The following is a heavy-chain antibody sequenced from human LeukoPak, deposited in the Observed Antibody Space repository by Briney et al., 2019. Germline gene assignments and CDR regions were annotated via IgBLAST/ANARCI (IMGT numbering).Heavy chain of an antibody. J-gene: IGHJ4*02. CDR1: GFTFSSYA. D-gene: IGHD7-27*01. CDR2: IRYDGSNK. Sequence: GGSLRLSCAASGFTFSSYAMHWVRQAPGKGLEWVAFIRYDGSNKYYADSVKGRFTISRDNSKNTLYLQMNSLRAEDTAVYYCAKPSPGDGYYFDYWGQGTLVTVSS. CDR3: AKPSPGDGYYFDY. V-gene: IGHV3-30*02.